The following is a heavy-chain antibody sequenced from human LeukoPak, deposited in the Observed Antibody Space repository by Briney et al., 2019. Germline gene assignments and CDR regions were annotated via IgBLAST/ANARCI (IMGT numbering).Heavy chain of an antibody. V-gene: IGHV4-59*08. Sequence: SETLSLTCTVSGGSISSYHWYWIRQPPGKGLEWIGYIYYSGSTKYNPSLKSRAIISVDTSKKQFSLKLSSVTAADTALYYCAGAMAAAGTRGWFDPWGQGVLVTVSS. CDR3: AGAMAAAGTRGWFDP. CDR2: IYYSGST. D-gene: IGHD6-13*01. CDR1: GGSISSYH. J-gene: IGHJ5*02.